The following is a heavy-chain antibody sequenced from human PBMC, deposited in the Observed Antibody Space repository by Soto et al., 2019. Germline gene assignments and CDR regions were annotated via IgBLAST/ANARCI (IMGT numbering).Heavy chain of an antibody. CDR1: GYTFSSFG. J-gene: IGHJ5*02. Sequence: QVQLLQSGAEVKYPGASVKVSCKASGYTFSSFGISWVRQAPGQGLEWMGWISGYSGNTNYAQKLQGRVTMTTDPPTSTAYMELRSLRSDDTAMYYCARGGSVAGSAVGWLDPWGQGNLVTVAS. D-gene: IGHD6-19*01. CDR3: ARGGSVAGSAVGWLDP. V-gene: IGHV1-18*01. CDR2: ISGYSGNT.